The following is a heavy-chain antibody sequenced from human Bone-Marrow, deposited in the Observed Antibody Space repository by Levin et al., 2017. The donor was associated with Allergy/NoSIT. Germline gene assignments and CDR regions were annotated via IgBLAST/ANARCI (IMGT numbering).Heavy chain of an antibody. CDR1: GFTFSDSY. CDR3: ARGVEDSSPGLFDH. D-gene: IGHD3-22*01. CDR2: ISSSGSTI. V-gene: IGHV3-11*01. Sequence: LSLTCAASGFTFSDSYMSWIRQAPGKGLEWVSYISSSGSTIYYADSVKGRFTISRDNAKNSLYLQMNSLRAEDTAVYYCARGVEDSSPGLFDHWGQGTLVTVSS. J-gene: IGHJ4*02.